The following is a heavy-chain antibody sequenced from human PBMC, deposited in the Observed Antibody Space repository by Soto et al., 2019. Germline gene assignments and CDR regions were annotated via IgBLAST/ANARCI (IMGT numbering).Heavy chain of an antibody. J-gene: IGHJ4*02. CDR1: GFTFTRYS. Sequence: VGSVRLSCAASGFTFTRYSMNWVRQAPGKGLEWVSSISSTTNYIYYGDSMTGRFTISRDNAKNSLYLEMNSLRAEDTAVYYCARESEDLPSNFDFWVKGTRATVSS. V-gene: IGHV3-21*06. CDR2: ISSTTNYI. CDR3: ARESEDLPSNFDF.